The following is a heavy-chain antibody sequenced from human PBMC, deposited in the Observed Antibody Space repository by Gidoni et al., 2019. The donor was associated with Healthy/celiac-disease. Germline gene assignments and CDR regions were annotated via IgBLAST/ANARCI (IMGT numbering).Heavy chain of an antibody. CDR3: ARVAIAVAGPEKDY. D-gene: IGHD6-19*01. Sequence: QVQLQESGPGLVKPSETLSLTCTVPGGSASSGSYYWSWIRQPPGKGLEWIGYIYYSGSTNYNPSLKSRVTISVDTSKNQFSLKLSSVTAADTAVYYCARVAIAVAGPEKDYWGQGTLVTVSS. CDR1: GGSASSGSYY. J-gene: IGHJ4*02. V-gene: IGHV4-61*01. CDR2: IYYSGST.